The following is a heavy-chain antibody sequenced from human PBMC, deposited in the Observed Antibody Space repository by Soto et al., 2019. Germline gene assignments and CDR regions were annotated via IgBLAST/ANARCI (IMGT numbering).Heavy chain of an antibody. CDR1: GDSISIGGYS. V-gene: IGHV4-30-2*01. Sequence: QLQLQESGSGLVKPSQTLSLTCDVSGDSISIGGYSWNWLRQPPGKGQQWIGYIYHGGSTYYNPSLKSRVIISVDRSKNNFSLNLTSVTAADTAVYYCARESRLGYRFFDNWGQGILVTVSS. CDR2: IYHGGST. D-gene: IGHD5-12*01. J-gene: IGHJ4*02. CDR3: ARESRLGYRFFDN.